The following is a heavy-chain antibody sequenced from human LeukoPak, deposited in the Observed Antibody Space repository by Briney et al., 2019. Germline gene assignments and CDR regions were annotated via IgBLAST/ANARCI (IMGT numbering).Heavy chain of an antibody. V-gene: IGHV3-30*03. Sequence: GGSLRLSCAASGFSFSDYNMHWVRQAPGKGLEWMAVISYNGINEYYADSVKGRFTISRDNSKSTLLLQMNSLRAEDTAVYYCAREGSGYDYNYYYMDVWGKGTTVTVSS. J-gene: IGHJ6*03. D-gene: IGHD5-12*01. CDR2: ISYNGINE. CDR1: GFSFSDYN. CDR3: AREGSGYDYNYYYMDV.